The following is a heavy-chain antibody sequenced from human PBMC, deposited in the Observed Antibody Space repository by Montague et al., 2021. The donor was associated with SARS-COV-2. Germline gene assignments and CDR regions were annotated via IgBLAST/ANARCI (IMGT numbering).Heavy chain of an antibody. CDR2: VYYTGST. J-gene: IGHJ4*02. CDR3: ARAKNTCFIANCVNYFDV. V-gene: IGHV4-59*01. CDR1: GGSMSGNY. D-gene: IGHD1-1*01. Sequence: SETLSLTCEVSGGSMSGNYWNWIRQPQGKGLERIGYVYYTGSTKNNSSLTLRVPLSLDTPKNHLYLYLNPVTAADTAIYFCARAKNTCFIANCVNYFDVWGLGALVTVSS.